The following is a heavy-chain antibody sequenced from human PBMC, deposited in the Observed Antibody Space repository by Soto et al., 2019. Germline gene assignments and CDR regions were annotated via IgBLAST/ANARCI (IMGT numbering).Heavy chain of an antibody. D-gene: IGHD3-3*01. J-gene: IGHJ5*02. CDR3: DRDPFYDYSSGSNGFDP. V-gene: IGHV1-3*01. CDR2: INGANGDT. CDR1: GYTFTHYA. Sequence: VQLVQSGAEVKKPGASVKVSCKASGYTFTHYAMHWVRQAPGQRPEWMGWINGANGDTNYSQKFQGRLTITRNTSATTAYVELSSLSCEEPAIYSSDRDPFYDYSSGSNGFDPWGQGTLITVSS.